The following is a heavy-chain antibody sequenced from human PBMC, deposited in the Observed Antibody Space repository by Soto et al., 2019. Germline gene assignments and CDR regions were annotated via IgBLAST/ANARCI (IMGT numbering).Heavy chain of an antibody. CDR3: ARDRQYSSSWLDY. CDR1: GFNFATYS. Sequence: GGSLRLSCAASGFNFATYSMSWVRQAPGKGLEWVAVISYDGSNKYYADSVKGRFTISRDNSKNTLYLQMNSLRAEDTAVYYCARDRQYSSSWLDYWGQGTLVTVSS. CDR2: ISYDGSNK. D-gene: IGHD6-13*01. J-gene: IGHJ4*02. V-gene: IGHV3-30-3*01.